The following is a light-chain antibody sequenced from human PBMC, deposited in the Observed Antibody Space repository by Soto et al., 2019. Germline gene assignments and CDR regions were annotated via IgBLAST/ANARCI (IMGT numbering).Light chain of an antibody. V-gene: IGLV1-40*01. CDR1: RSNIGAGYD. Sequence: QLVLTQPPSVSGAPGQRVTISCTGSRSNIGAGYDVHWYQQLPGTAPKLLIFDNNSRPSGVPDRFSGSKSGTSASLAITGLQADDEADYYCQSYDSALSALLFGGGTQLTVL. CDR2: DNN. J-gene: IGLJ2*01. CDR3: QSYDSALSALL.